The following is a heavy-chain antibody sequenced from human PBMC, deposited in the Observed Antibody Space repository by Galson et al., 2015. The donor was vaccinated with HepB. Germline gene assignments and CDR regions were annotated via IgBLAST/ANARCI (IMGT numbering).Heavy chain of an antibody. J-gene: IGHJ6*02. CDR1: GFTFSSYS. CDR3: ARDIGPPLWFGSSYYYYGMDV. Sequence: SLRLSCAASGFTFSSYSMNWVRQAPGKGLEWVSSISSSSSYIYYADSVKGRFTISRDNAKNSLYLQMNSLRAEDTAVYYCARDIGPPLWFGSSYYYYGMDVWGQGTTVTVSS. CDR2: ISSSSSYI. V-gene: IGHV3-21*01. D-gene: IGHD3-10*01.